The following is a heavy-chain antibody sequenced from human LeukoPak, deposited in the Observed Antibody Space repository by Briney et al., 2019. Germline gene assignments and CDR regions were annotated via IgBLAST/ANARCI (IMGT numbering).Heavy chain of an antibody. CDR2: ISAYNGNT. J-gene: IGHJ6*02. Sequence: ASVKVSCKASGYTFTSYGISWVRRAPGQGLEWMGWISAYNGNTNYAQKLQGRVTMTTDTSTSTAYMELRSLRSDDTAVYYCARDQSSSWYVIGYYYGMDVWGQGTTVTVSS. CDR1: GYTFTSYG. D-gene: IGHD6-13*01. V-gene: IGHV1-18*01. CDR3: ARDQSSSWYVIGYYYGMDV.